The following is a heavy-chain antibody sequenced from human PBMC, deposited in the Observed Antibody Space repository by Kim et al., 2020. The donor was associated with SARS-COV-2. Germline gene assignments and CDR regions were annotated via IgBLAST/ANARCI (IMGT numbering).Heavy chain of an antibody. J-gene: IGHJ4*02. CDR2: T. V-gene: IGHV4-39*01. CDR3: ARSTTVTTFNY. D-gene: IGHD4-4*01. Sequence: TYYHPSLKSRVTISVDTSKTQFSLKLSSVTAADTAVYYCARSTTVTTFNYWGQGTLVTVSS.